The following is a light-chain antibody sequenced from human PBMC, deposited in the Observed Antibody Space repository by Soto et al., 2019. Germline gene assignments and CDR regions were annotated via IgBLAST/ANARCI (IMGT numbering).Light chain of an antibody. CDR3: QQRSNWTLT. CDR1: QSISTW. Sequence: DIQMTQSPSPLPASVEDSVSITCPADQSISTWLAWYKQKPGKAPNLLIYKASRLETGVPARFSGSGSGTEFTLTISSLEPEDFEVYYCQQRSNWTLTFGQGTKVDIK. V-gene: IGKV1-5*03. J-gene: IGKJ1*01. CDR2: KAS.